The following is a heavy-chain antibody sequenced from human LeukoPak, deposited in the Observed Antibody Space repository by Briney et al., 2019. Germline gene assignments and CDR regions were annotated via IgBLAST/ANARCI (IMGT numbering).Heavy chain of an antibody. Sequence: PSETLSLTCTVSGGSISSHYWSWIRQPPGKGLEWIGSIYYSGSTYYNPSLKSRVTISVDTSKNQFSLKLSSVTAADTAVYYCARQVTMIVVVITQQQFDYWGQGTLVTVSS. CDR3: ARQVTMIVVVITQQQFDY. J-gene: IGHJ4*02. CDR1: GGSISSHY. V-gene: IGHV4-59*05. CDR2: IYYSGST. D-gene: IGHD3-22*01.